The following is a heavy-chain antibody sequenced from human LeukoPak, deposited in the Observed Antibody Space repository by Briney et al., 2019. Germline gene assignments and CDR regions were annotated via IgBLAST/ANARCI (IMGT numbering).Heavy chain of an antibody. J-gene: IGHJ4*02. D-gene: IGHD6-6*01. CDR1: GFTFDDYA. Sequence: PGRSLRVSCAASGFTFDDYAMHWVRQAPGKGLEWVSGISWNSGSVDYADSVKGRFTISRDNAKNSLYLQMNSLRAEDMALYFCAKDRYSTSSCFDYWGQGTLVTVSS. V-gene: IGHV3-9*03. CDR3: AKDRYSTSSCFDY. CDR2: ISWNSGSV.